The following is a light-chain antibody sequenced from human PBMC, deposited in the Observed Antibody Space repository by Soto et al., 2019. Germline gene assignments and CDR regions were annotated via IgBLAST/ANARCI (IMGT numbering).Light chain of an antibody. J-gene: IGKJ1*01. CDR2: GAS. V-gene: IGKV3-15*01. CDR3: QQYDTWPPVT. CDR1: QSVSSN. Sequence: EIVLTQSPATLSVSPGERATLSCRASQSVSSNLAWYQQKPGQAPRLLIYGASTRAAGIPARFSGSGSGTEFTLTISSLQSEDLAVYYCQQYDTWPPVTFGQGTKVDIK.